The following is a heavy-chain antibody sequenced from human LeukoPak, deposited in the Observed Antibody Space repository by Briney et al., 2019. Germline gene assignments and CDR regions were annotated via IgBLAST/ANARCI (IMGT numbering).Heavy chain of an antibody. CDR2: INHSGST. CDR3: ARYFQWYSSGWGTGTNWFDP. CDR1: GGSFSGYY. D-gene: IGHD6-19*01. V-gene: IGHV4-34*01. J-gene: IGHJ5*02. Sequence: SETLSLTCAVYGGSFSGYYWSWIRQPPGKGLEWIGEINHSGSTNYNPSLKSRVTISADTSENQFSLKLSSVTAADTAVYYCARYFQWYSSGWGTGTNWFDPWGQGTLVTVSS.